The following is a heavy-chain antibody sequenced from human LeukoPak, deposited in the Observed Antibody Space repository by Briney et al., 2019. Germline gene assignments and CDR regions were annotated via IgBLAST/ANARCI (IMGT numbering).Heavy chain of an antibody. CDR2: ISYDGSNK. J-gene: IGHJ4*02. Sequence: PGGSLRLSCAASGFTFSSFGLHWVRQAPGKGLEWVAVISYDGSNKYYADSVKGRFTVSRDNSKNTLYLPMNSLRAEDTAVYYCAKVPPYDSTLPGNYWGQGTLVTVSS. CDR1: GFTFSSFG. D-gene: IGHD3-22*01. CDR3: AKVPPYDSTLPGNY. V-gene: IGHV3-30*18.